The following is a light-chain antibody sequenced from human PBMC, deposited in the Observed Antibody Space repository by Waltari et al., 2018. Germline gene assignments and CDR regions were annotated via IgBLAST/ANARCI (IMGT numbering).Light chain of an antibody. V-gene: IGKV1-5*03. CDR3: QQYNSSPWT. CDR2: KAS. Sequence: DIQMTQSPSPLSASVGARVTITCRASQSISSWLAWYQQKPGKAPKLLIYKASSLESGVPSRFSGSGSGTEFTLTISSLQPDDFATYYCQQYNSSPWTFGQGTKVEIK. J-gene: IGKJ1*01. CDR1: QSISSW.